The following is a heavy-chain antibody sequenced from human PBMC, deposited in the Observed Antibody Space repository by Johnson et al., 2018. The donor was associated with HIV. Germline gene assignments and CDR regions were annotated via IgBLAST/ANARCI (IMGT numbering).Heavy chain of an antibody. CDR2: ISYDGSNK. J-gene: IGHJ3*02. CDR1: GITVSSNY. D-gene: IGHD1-26*01. CDR3: ARYSGSARAFDI. Sequence: QVQLVESGGGLVQPGGSLRLSCAASGITVSSNYMSWVRQAPGKGLEWVAVISYDGSNKYYADSVKGRFTISRDNSKNTLYVQMNSLRAEDTAVYYCARYSGSARAFDIWGQGTMVTVSS. V-gene: IGHV3-30-3*01.